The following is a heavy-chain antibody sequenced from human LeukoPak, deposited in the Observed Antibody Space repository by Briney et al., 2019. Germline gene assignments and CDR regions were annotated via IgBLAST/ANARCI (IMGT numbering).Heavy chain of an antibody. CDR2: ISWNSGSI. CDR3: AREGGYCSGGSCYVPGYYYYMDV. V-gene: IGHV3-9*01. J-gene: IGHJ6*03. CDR1: GFTFDDYA. D-gene: IGHD2-15*01. Sequence: GGSLRLSCAASGFTFDDYAMHWVRQAPGKGLEWVSGISWNSGSIGYADSVKGRFTISRDNAKNSLYLQMNSLRADDTAVYYCAREGGYCSGGSCYVPGYYYYMDVWGKGTTVTVSS.